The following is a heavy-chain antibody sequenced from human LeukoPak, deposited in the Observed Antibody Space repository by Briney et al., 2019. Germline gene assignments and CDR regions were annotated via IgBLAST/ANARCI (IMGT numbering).Heavy chain of an antibody. V-gene: IGHV3-74*01. CDR1: GFTFDDYG. CDR3: ARGAAGRGYFDY. CDR2: INSDGSST. D-gene: IGHD6-13*01. Sequence: GGSLRLSCAASGFTFDDYGMSWVRHAPGKGLVWVSRINSDGSSTSYADSVKGRFTISRDNAKNTLYLQMNSLRAEDTAVYYCARGAAGRGYFDYWGQGTLVTVSS. J-gene: IGHJ4*02.